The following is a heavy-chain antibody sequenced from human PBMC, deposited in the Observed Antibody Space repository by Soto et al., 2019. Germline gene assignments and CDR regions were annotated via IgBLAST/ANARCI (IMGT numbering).Heavy chain of an antibody. CDR2: ISGSGGDT. CDR3: TRDPNGDHIGAFDF. D-gene: IGHD4-17*01. J-gene: IGHJ3*01. Sequence: EVQVLESGGGLVQPGGSLRLSCSTSEFTFSAYAMTWVRQPPGEGLEWFASISGSGGDTSYADSVKGRFSIFRDNSKNTLYLRMYSLRVEDTAVYYCTRDPNGDHIGAFDFWGQGILVTVSS. V-gene: IGHV3-23*01. CDR1: EFTFSAYA.